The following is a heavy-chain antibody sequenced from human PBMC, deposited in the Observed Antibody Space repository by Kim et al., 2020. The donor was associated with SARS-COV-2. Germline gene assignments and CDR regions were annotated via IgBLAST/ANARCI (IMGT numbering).Heavy chain of an antibody. J-gene: IGHJ5*01. Sequence: ASVKVSCKASGFTFTNYDINWVRQATGQGLEWMGWMNPKSGDTRYAQKFQGRVTMTRDTSITTAYMELRSLRSDDTAGDFCSRGLGDYSGDAFPICSSWG. CDR1: GFTFTNYD. CDR2: MNPKSGDT. V-gene: IGHV1-8*01. D-gene: IGHD1-26*01. CDR3: SRGLGDYSGDAFPICSS.